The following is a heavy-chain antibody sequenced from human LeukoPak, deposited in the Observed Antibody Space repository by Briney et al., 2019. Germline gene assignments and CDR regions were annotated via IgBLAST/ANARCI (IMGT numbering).Heavy chain of an antibody. Sequence: GGPLRLSCAASGFTLSDHYMDWVRQPPGRGLEWVGRIRNKAYSDTTEYAASVKDRFTISRDGSKNSLYLQMNSLKTEDTAVYYCARGTVGATSYYYDFYYLDVWGKGTTVTVSS. D-gene: IGHD1-26*01. CDR1: GFTLSDHY. J-gene: IGHJ6*03. CDR3: ARGTVGATSYYYDFYYLDV. V-gene: IGHV3-72*01. CDR2: IRNKAYSDTT.